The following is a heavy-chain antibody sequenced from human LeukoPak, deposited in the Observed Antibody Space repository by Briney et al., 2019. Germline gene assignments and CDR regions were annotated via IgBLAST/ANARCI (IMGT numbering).Heavy chain of an antibody. Sequence: GVSLRLSCTASGFTFSNYSMNWVRQAPGKGLEWVSSISSSSTYIYYADSVKGRFTISRDNAKNSLYLQMNSVRAEDTAVYYCARVRMGYYDSSGPYYFDYWGQGTLVTASS. D-gene: IGHD3-22*01. CDR1: GFTFSNYS. CDR2: ISSSSTYI. CDR3: ARVRMGYYDSSGPYYFDY. J-gene: IGHJ4*02. V-gene: IGHV3-21*01.